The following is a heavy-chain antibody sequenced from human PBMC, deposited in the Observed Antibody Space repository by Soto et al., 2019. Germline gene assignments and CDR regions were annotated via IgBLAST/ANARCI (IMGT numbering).Heavy chain of an antibody. CDR3: ARETDYYDSSGYYWLDY. CDR1: GYTFSSYG. Sequence: ASVKVSCKASGYTFSSYGISWVRQAPGQGLEWMGWISAYNGNTNYAQKLQGRVTMTTDTSTSTAYMELRSLGSDDTAVYYCARETDYYDSSGYYWLDYWGQGTLVTVSS. V-gene: IGHV1-18*01. D-gene: IGHD3-22*01. J-gene: IGHJ4*02. CDR2: ISAYNGNT.